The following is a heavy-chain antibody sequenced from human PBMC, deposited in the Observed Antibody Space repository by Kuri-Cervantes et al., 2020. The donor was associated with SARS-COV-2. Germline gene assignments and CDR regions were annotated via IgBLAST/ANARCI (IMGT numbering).Heavy chain of an antibody. CDR2: IYSGGST. CDR3: ARGPDCSSTSCYLGFDY. J-gene: IGHJ4*02. V-gene: IGHV3-53*01. CDR1: GFTVSSNY. D-gene: IGHD2-2*01. Sequence: ESLKISCAASGFTVSSNYMGWVRQAPGKGLEWVSVIYSGGSTYYADSVKGRFTISRDNSKNTLYLQMNSLRAEDTAVYYCARGPDCSSTSCYLGFDYWGQGTLVTVSS.